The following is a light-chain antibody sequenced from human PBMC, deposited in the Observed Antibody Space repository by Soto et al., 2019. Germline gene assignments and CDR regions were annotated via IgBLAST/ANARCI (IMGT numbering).Light chain of an antibody. J-gene: IGLJ2*01. Sequence: QSVLTQPPSVSAAPGQKVTISCSGSSSHIGHNYVSWYQQLPGTAPKLLIYDNNKRPSGIPDRFSGSKSGTSATLGITGLQTGDEADYYCGTWDSSLSAGVFGGGTKVTVL. CDR3: GTWDSSLSAGV. CDR2: DNN. CDR1: SSHIGHNY. V-gene: IGLV1-51*01.